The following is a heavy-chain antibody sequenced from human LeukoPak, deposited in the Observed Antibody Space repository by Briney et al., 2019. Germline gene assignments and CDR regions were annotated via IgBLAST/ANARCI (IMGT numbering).Heavy chain of an antibody. CDR2: INPSGGST. J-gene: IGHJ4*02. V-gene: IGHV1-46*01. CDR3: ARVGSSTWYESDY. D-gene: IGHD6-13*01. CDR1: GYTFSSYH. Sequence: ASVKVSCKASGYTFSSYHLHWVRQAPGQGFEWMGIINPSGGSTSYAQKFQGRVTMTRDTSTSTVYMELSSLRSEDTAVYYCARVGSSTWYESDYWGQGTLVTVSS.